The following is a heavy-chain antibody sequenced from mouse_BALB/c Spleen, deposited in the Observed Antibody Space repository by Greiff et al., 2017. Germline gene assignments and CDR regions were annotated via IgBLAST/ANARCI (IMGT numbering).Heavy chain of an antibody. D-gene: IGHD2-4*01. J-gene: IGHJ4*01. CDR2: INPSSGYT. CDR3: ARPMITTGYAMDY. V-gene: IGHV1-4*01. CDR1: GYTFTSYT. Sequence: QVQLKESGAELARPGASVKMSCKASGYTFTSYTMHWVKQRPGQGLEWIGYINPSSGYTNYNQKFKDKATLTADKSSSTAYMQLSSLTSEDSAVYYCARPMITTGYAMDYWGQGTSVTVSS.